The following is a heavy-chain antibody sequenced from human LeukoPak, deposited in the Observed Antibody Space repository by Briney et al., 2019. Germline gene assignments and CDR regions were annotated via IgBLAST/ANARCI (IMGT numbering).Heavy chain of an antibody. D-gene: IGHD3-22*01. CDR2: INWNGGST. Sequence: GGSLRPSCAASGFTFDDYGMSWVRQAPGKGLEWVSGINWNGGSTGYADSVKGRFTISRDNARNSLYLQMNSLRAEDTALYYCARDPDYYDSSGYYPFDYWGQGTLVTVSS. CDR3: ARDPDYYDSSGYYPFDY. CDR1: GFTFDDYG. J-gene: IGHJ4*02. V-gene: IGHV3-20*04.